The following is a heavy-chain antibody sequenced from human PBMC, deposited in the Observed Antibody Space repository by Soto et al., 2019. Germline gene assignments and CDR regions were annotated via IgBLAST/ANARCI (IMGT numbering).Heavy chain of an antibody. Sequence: QVQLVQPGAEVKKTGASVKVSCEAPGHYFSGYYMYWVRQAPGHGLGWMGWINLNSGGTNYAQKFQGRVTMTRDTSITTGYMDLRGLTSDDTAVYYCASAPPYYGISGYLEVWGLGTLVTVSS. D-gene: IGHD3-22*01. J-gene: IGHJ4*02. V-gene: IGHV1-2*02. CDR1: GHYFSGYY. CDR3: ASAPPYYGISGYLEV. CDR2: INLNSGGT.